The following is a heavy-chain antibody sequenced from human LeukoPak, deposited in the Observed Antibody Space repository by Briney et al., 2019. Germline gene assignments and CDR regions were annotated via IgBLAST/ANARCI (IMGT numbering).Heavy chain of an antibody. D-gene: IGHD3-16*01. CDR2: SRNKRNGYTT. Sequence: PGGSLRLSCAASGFTFGDHYIDWVRQAPGKGLEWVGRSRNKRNGYTTEYGASVKGRFSISRDDSKNSVYLQMNSLKTEDTAVYYCTRSPESGGNVFDIWGQGTMVTGSS. CDR3: TRSPESGGNVFDI. J-gene: IGHJ3*02. V-gene: IGHV3-72*01. CDR1: GFTFGDHY.